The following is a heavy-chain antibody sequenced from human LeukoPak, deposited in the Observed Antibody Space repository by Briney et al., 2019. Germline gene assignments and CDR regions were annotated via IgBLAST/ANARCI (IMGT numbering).Heavy chain of an antibody. J-gene: IGHJ4*02. CDR1: GYTFTSYG. CDR2: ISAYNGNT. Sequence: ASVKVSCKASGYTFTSYGISWVRQAPGQGLEWMGWISAYNGNTNYARKLQGRATMTTDTSTSTAYMELRSLRSDDTAVYYCARAYDYVWGSYRYCSFEYWGQGTLVTVSS. D-gene: IGHD3-16*02. CDR3: ARAYDYVWGSYRYCSFEY. V-gene: IGHV1-18*01.